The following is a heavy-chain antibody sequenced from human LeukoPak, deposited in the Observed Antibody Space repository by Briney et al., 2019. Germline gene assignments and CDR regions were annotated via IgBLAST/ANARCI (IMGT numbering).Heavy chain of an antibody. J-gene: IGHJ3*01. CDR3: AKDEGRYCSSTSCYTEF. V-gene: IGHV3-23*01. CDR1: GFTFSSYA. Sequence: GGSLRLSCAASGFTFSSYAMSWVRQAPGKGLEWVSAISGSGGSTYYADSVKGRFTISRDNSKNTLYLQMNSLRAEDTAVYYCAKDEGRYCSSTSCYTEFWGQGTMVTVSS. CDR2: ISGSGGST. D-gene: IGHD2-2*02.